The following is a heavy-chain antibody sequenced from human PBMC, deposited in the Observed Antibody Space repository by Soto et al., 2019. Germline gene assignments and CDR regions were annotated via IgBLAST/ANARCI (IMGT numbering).Heavy chain of an antibody. CDR3: ARDEDSYAFDI. CDR1: GFTFSSYS. CDR2: ISSSSSYI. Sequence: GGSLRLSCAASGFTFSSYSMNWVRQAPGKGLEWVSSISSSSSYIYYADSVKGRFTISRDNAKNSLYLQMNSLRAEDTAVYYCARDEDSYAFDIWGQGTMVTVSS. J-gene: IGHJ3*02. V-gene: IGHV3-21*01. D-gene: IGHD5-18*01.